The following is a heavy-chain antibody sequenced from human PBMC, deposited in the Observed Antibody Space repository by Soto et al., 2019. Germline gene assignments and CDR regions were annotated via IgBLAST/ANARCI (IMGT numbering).Heavy chain of an antibody. Sequence: QVQLQESGPGLVKPSGTLSLTCAVSSGSISSSNWWSWVRQPPGKGLEWIGEIYHSGSTNYNPSLKSRVNRSVDKSKNQFSMKLSSVTAADTAVYYCARLSVTTSFYYYYYMDVWGKGTTVTVSS. J-gene: IGHJ6*03. CDR3: ARLSVTTSFYYYYYMDV. D-gene: IGHD4-17*01. V-gene: IGHV4-4*02. CDR1: SGSISSSNW. CDR2: IYHSGST.